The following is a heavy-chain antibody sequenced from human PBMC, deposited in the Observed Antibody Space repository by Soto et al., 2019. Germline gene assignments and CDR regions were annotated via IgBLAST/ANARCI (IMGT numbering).Heavy chain of an antibody. CDR3: ARGDYNNYIRSNSFGP. Sequence: SETLSLTCTVSGGSISSGGYYWNWIRQHPGKGLEWIGYIYYSGGTYYSPSLNSRLTISIDTSKNQFSLELTSVTAADTAVYYCARGDYNNYIRSNSFGPWAQGTLDTVSS. CDR1: GGSISSGGYY. J-gene: IGHJ5*02. CDR2: IYYSGGT. V-gene: IGHV4-31*03. D-gene: IGHD4-4*01.